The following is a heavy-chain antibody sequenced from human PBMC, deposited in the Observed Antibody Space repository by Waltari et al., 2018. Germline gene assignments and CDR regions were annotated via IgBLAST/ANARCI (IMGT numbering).Heavy chain of an antibody. Sequence: QVQLVESGGGVVQPGGSLRLSCAASGFTFSTYGMHWVRQAPGKGLEWVSFIRYDGNDKYYTDSVKGQFTISRDKSKNTLYLQMNSLRAEDTAVYYCAKSASGSSPGWSDPWGQGTLVTVSS. CDR2: IRYDGNDK. CDR3: AKSASGSSPGWSDP. J-gene: IGHJ5*02. D-gene: IGHD6-6*01. V-gene: IGHV3-30*02. CDR1: GFTFSTYG.